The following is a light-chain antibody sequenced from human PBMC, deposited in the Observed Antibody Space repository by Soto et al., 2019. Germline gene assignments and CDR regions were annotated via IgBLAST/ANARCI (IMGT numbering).Light chain of an antibody. V-gene: IGLV1-40*01. CDR1: SSNIGAGYE. Sequence: QLVLTQPPSVSEAPGPRVTISCTGSSSNIGAGYEAHWYQQVPGTAPKLLIYENNNRPSGVPDRFSGSKSGTSASLAITGLQAEDEAEYYCQSYDSSLSGYVFGTGTKLTVL. CDR3: QSYDSSLSGYV. J-gene: IGLJ1*01. CDR2: ENN.